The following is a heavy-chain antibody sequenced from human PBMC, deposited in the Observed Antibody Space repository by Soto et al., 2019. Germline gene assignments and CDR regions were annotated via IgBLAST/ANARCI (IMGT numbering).Heavy chain of an antibody. CDR3: ARVYYYDSSGYLNGFDY. CDR1: GGSISSGDYY. D-gene: IGHD3-22*01. CDR2: IYYSGST. Sequence: PSETLSLTCTVSGGSISSGDYYWSCIRQPPGKGLEWIGYIYYSGSTYYNPSLKSRVTISVDTSKNQFSLKLSSVTAADTAVYYCARVYYYDSSGYLNGFDYWGQGTLVTVSS. J-gene: IGHJ4*02. V-gene: IGHV4-30-4*01.